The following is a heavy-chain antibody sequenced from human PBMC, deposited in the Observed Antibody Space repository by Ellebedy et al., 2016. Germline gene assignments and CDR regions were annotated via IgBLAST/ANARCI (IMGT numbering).Heavy chain of an antibody. V-gene: IGHV1-3*01. J-gene: IGHJ4*02. CDR1: GYTFSSYA. CDR2: INAGNGNT. CDR3: AAGLPGSDFEY. Sequence: ASVKVSCKASGYTFSSYAMHWVRQAPGQRLEWMGWINAGNGNTKYSQKFQGRVTITRDTSASTAYLELSSLRSEDTVVYYCAAGLPGSDFEYWGQGTLVTVSS. D-gene: IGHD1-1*01.